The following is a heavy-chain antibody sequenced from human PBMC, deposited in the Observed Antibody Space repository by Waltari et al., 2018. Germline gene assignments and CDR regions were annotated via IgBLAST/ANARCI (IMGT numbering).Heavy chain of an antibody. D-gene: IGHD6-13*01. V-gene: IGHV1-8*02. CDR1: GYTFTSYD. CDR2: MNPNSGNT. Sequence: QVQLVQSGAEVKKPGASVKVSCKASGYTFTSYDINWVRQATGQGLEWMGWMNPNSGNTGYAQKFQGRVTMTEDTSTDTAYMELSSLRSEDTAVYYCATATRSSSPNWFDPWGQGTLVTVSS. CDR3: ATATRSSSPNWFDP. J-gene: IGHJ5*02.